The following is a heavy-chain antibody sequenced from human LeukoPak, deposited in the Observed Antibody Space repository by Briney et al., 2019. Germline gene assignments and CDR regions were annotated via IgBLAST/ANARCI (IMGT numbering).Heavy chain of an antibody. CDR1: GFSFNSYW. J-gene: IGHJ4*02. V-gene: IGHV3-74*01. D-gene: IGHD3-10*01. Sequence: GGSLRLSCAASGFSFNSYWMHWVRQAPGSGLVWVSRISNDGRSTSFADSVKGRFTISRDNAKNRLYLQMNSLSAEDTAVYYCTRGREGNYGLFDSWGQGTLVTVSS. CDR3: TRGREGNYGLFDS. CDR2: ISNDGRST.